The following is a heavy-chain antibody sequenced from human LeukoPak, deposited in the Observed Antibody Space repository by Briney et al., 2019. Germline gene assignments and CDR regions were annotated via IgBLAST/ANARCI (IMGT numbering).Heavy chain of an antibody. CDR2: INHSGST. J-gene: IGHJ3*02. Sequence: SETLSLTCAVYGGSFSGYYWSWIRQPPGKGLEWIGEINHSGSTNYNPSLKSRVTVSVDTSKNQCSLKLSSVTTADTAVYYCTRSTNLEAFDIWGQGTMVTVSS. D-gene: IGHD2-8*01. CDR3: TRSTNLEAFDI. V-gene: IGHV4-34*01. CDR1: GGSFSGYY.